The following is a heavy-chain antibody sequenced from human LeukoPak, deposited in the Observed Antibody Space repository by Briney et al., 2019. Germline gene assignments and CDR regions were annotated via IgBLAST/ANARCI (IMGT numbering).Heavy chain of an antibody. CDR1: GFPFSSHG. CDR2: IKKDGSEK. D-gene: IGHD5-18*01. J-gene: IGHJ4*02. V-gene: IGHV3-7*01. CDR3: ARHLSGITGYTYGRGIDY. Sequence: GGSLRLSCAASGFPFSSHGMSWVRQAPGKGLEWVANIKKDGSEKYYVDSVKGRFTISRDNAKKSLYLQMNSLGAEDTAVYYCARHLSGITGYTYGRGIDYWGQGTLLTVSS.